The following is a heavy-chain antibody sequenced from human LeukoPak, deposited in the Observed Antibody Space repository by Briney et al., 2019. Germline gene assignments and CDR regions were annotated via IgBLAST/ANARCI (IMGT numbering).Heavy chain of an antibody. Sequence: ASVKVSCKASGGTFSSYAISWVRQAPGQGLEWMGWISGYNGNTNYGQKFQGRVTMTTDTSTSTAYMELRSLRSDDTALYYCARANTYNSGYEGFDVWGQGTVVTVSS. D-gene: IGHD2-15*01. CDR1: GGTFSSYA. CDR3: ARANTYNSGYEGFDV. V-gene: IGHV1-18*01. CDR2: ISGYNGNT. J-gene: IGHJ3*01.